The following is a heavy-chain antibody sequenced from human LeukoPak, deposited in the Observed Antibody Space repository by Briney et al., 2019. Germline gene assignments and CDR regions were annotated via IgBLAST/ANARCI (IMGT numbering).Heavy chain of an antibody. J-gene: IGHJ5*02. V-gene: IGHV3-30-3*01. Sequence: GGSLRLSYAASGFTVSNNYMSWVRQAPGKGLEWVAVISYDGSNKYYADSVKGRFTISRDNSKNTLYLQMNSLRAEDTAVYYCARTSYGSGSYYSNWFDPWGQGTLVTVSS. CDR1: GFTVSNNY. CDR3: ARTSYGSGSYYSNWFDP. CDR2: ISYDGSNK. D-gene: IGHD3-10*01.